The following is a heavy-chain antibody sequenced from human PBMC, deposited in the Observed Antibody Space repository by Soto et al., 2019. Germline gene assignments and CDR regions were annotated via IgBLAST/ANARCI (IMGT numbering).Heavy chain of an antibody. D-gene: IGHD3-3*01. CDR1: GGSISSYY. J-gene: IGHJ6*02. CDR3: ARAAGYDFFHYGMDV. CDR2: IYYSGST. Sequence: SETLSLTCTVSGGSISSYYWSWIRQPPGKGLEWIGYIYYSGSTNYNPSLKSRVTISGDTSKNQFSLKLTSVTAADTAVYYCARAAGYDFFHYGMDVWGHGTTVTVYS. V-gene: IGHV4-59*03.